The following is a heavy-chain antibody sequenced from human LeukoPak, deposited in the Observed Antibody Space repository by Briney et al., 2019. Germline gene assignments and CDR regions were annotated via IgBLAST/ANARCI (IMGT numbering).Heavy chain of an antibody. CDR2: ISGSGDNT. CDR3: AKRSGYTTGWFFDF. D-gene: IGHD6-19*01. V-gene: IGHV3-23*01. Sequence: GGSLKLSGAASGFSFSSYAMSWVRQAPGKGLEWVSSISGSGDNTYYAESVKGRFTISRDNSKNTLFLQMNGLRAEDTAVFYCAKRSGYTTGWFFDFWGQGTLVTVSS. J-gene: IGHJ4*02. CDR1: GFSFSSYA.